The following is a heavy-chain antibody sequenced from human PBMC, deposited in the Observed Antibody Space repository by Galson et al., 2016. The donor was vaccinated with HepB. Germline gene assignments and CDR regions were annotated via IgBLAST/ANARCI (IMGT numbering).Heavy chain of an antibody. J-gene: IGHJ4*02. CDR2: IYYSGTT. V-gene: IGHV4-39*01. CDR3: ARRGQWLPDY. Sequence: ETLSLTCTVSGVSISRNKYYWGWIRQPPGRGLEWIGSIYYSGTTYYNPSLKSRVTLSIDTSKNQFSLKLSSVTAAGTAVYYCARRGQWLPDYWGQGTLVTVSS. CDR1: GVSISRNKYY. D-gene: IGHD6-19*01.